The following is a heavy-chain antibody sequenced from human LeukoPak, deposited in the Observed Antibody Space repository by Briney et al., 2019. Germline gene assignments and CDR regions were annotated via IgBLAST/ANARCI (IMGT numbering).Heavy chain of an antibody. Sequence: SETLSLTCTVSGGFISTYFWSWIRQPPGKGLEWIGFISYSGSTYHNPSLKSRVTMSVDTSKNQFSLNLRSVTAADTAVYYCARDRYSYGFWGQGILVTVSS. CDR1: GGFISTYF. J-gene: IGHJ4*02. CDR3: ARDRYSYGF. CDR2: ISYSGST. D-gene: IGHD5-18*01. V-gene: IGHV4-59*01.